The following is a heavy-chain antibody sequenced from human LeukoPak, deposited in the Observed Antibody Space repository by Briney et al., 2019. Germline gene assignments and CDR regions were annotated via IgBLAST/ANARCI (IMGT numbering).Heavy chain of an antibody. CDR2: IYTSGST. Sequence: PPETLSLTCTVSGGSISSGSYYWSWIRQPAGKGLEWIGRIYTSGSTNYNPSLKSRVTISVDTSKNQFSLKLSSVTAADTAVYYCARRSYDFWSGTQSDYWGQGTLVTVSS. V-gene: IGHV4-61*02. D-gene: IGHD3-3*01. CDR1: GGSISSGSYY. J-gene: IGHJ4*02. CDR3: ARRSYDFWSGTQSDY.